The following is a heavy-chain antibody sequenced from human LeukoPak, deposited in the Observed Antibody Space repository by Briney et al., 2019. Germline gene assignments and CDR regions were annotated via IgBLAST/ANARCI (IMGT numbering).Heavy chain of an antibody. CDR1: GGSISSGGYS. Sequence: PSETLSLTCAVSGGSISSGGYSWSWIRQPPGKGLEWIGYIYHSGSTYYNPSLKSRVTISVDRSKNQFSLKLSSVTAADTAVYYCARDGWGRSGYPQTQSYYYYGMDVWGQGTTVTVSS. V-gene: IGHV4-30-2*01. D-gene: IGHD3-3*01. CDR2: IYHSGST. J-gene: IGHJ6*02. CDR3: ARDGWGRSGYPQTQSYYYYGMDV.